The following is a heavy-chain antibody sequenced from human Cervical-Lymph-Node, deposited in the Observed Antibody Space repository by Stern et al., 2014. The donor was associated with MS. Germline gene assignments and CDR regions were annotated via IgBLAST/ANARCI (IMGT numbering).Heavy chain of an antibody. CDR1: GFSFNNYG. Sequence: QVQLVQSGAEVKKPGASVKVSCKGSGFSFNNYGLTWVRQAPGQGLEWMGWTSGYYGNTNYAQKFQGRVTMTTDTSTNTVYMELRSLRSDDTAIYFCVRGPVGAENPGAYWGQGTLVTVSS. J-gene: IGHJ4*02. CDR3: VRGPVGAENPGAY. V-gene: IGHV1-18*01. CDR2: TSGYYGNT. D-gene: IGHD1-26*01.